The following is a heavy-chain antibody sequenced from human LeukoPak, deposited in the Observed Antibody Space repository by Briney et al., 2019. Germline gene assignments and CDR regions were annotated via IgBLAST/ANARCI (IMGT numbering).Heavy chain of an antibody. J-gene: IGHJ5*02. CDR2: INPNSGGT. V-gene: IGHV1-2*04. CDR1: GYTFTGYC. D-gene: IGHD3-10*01. CDR3: ARGWNYYGSGSYPSKNWFDP. Sequence: ASVKVSCKASGYTFTGYCMHWVRQAPGQGLEWMGWINPNSGGTNYAQKFQGWVTMTRDTYISTAYMELSRLRSDDTAVYYCARGWNYYGSGSYPSKNWFDPWGQGTLVTVSS.